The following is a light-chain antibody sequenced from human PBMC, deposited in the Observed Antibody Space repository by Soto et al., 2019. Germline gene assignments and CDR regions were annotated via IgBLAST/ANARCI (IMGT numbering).Light chain of an antibody. CDR2: DVS. CDR3: SSYTSTSTLV. Sequence: QSALTQPASVSGSPGQSITISCTGTSSDVGGYNYVSWYQQHPGKAPKLMIYDVSNRPSGISNRSSGSKSGNTASLTISGLQAEDEPDYYCSSYTSTSTLVFGGGTKLTVL. J-gene: IGLJ2*01. CDR1: SSDVGGYNY. V-gene: IGLV2-14*01.